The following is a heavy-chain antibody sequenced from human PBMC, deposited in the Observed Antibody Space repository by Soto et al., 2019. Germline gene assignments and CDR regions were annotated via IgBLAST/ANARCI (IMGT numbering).Heavy chain of an antibody. D-gene: IGHD4-17*01. V-gene: IGHV1-46*02. CDR3: ARGSDDSDVPRWDY. Sequence: QVQLVQSGAEVRKPGASVRLSCETSGYKFNQYYIHWVRQAPGQGLEWMGIINLRGGTTEYAHKFRGRVTVTGDTSTSTAYMQLSSLRSEDTAVYFCARGSDDSDVPRWDYWGQGTLVTVSS. CDR1: GYKFNQYY. J-gene: IGHJ4*02. CDR2: INLRGGTT.